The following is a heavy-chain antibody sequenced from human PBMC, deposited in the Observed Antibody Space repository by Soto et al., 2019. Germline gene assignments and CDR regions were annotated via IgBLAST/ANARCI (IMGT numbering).Heavy chain of an antibody. V-gene: IGHV1-69*04. CDR2: VNPIVSMS. CDR3: ATSYGSGYRAFDY. Sequence: QVQLVQSGAEVKRPGSSVKVSCKASGDTFNFYSINWVRQAPGLGLEWMGRVNPIVSMSNYAQRFQGRVTMTADKSTSTGYRELSGLRSEDTAIYYCATSYGSGYRAFDYWGQGALVTVSS. CDR1: GDTFNFYS. D-gene: IGHD3-10*01. J-gene: IGHJ4*02.